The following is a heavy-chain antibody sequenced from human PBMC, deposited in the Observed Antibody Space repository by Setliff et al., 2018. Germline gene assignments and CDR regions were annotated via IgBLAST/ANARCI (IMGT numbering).Heavy chain of an antibody. V-gene: IGHV4-39*01. Sequence: KPSETLSLTCTVSGDSISSRRNYWGWIRQPPRKGLEWIGSIYYSGSTYYNPSLKSRVTISVDTSKNQFSLKLSSVTAADTAVYYCARHFPWGYFDWLSYHDAFDIWGQGTMVTVSS. CDR2: IYYSGST. J-gene: IGHJ3*02. D-gene: IGHD3-9*01. CDR3: ARHFPWGYFDWLSYHDAFDI. CDR1: GDSISSRRNY.